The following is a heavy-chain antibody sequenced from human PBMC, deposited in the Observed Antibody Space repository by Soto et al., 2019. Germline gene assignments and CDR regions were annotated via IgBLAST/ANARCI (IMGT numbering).Heavy chain of an antibody. D-gene: IGHD6-6*01. CDR3: AKYRSTSSGAEGFDF. V-gene: IGHV3-23*01. Sequence: PGGSLRLSCKASGFSFSDYAMTWVRQAPGKGLEWVSVIGGSGDNTFYAASVKGRFAISRDNSKNVLYLQMNSLSADDAAVYFCAKYRSTSSGAEGFDFWGQGALVTVSS. CDR2: IGGSGDNT. J-gene: IGHJ4*02. CDR1: GFSFSDYA.